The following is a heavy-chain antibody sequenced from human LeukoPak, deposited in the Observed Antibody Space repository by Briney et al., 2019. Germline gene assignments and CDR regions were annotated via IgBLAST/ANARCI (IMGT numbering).Heavy chain of an antibody. CDR1: GGTFSSYA. CDR2: IIPIFGTA. Sequence: ASVKVSCKASGGTFSSYAISWVRQAPGQGLEWMGGIIPIFGTANYAQKFQGRVTITTDESTSTAYIELSSLRSEDTAVYYCAGVIIESGWFDPWGQGTLVTVSS. CDR3: AGVIIESGWFDP. V-gene: IGHV1-69*05. J-gene: IGHJ5*02. D-gene: IGHD3-10*01.